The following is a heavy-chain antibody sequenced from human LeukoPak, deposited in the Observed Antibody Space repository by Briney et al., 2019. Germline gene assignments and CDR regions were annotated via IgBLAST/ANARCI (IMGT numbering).Heavy chain of an antibody. D-gene: IGHD6-13*01. CDR3: ARPGIAAVNGMDV. V-gene: IGHV4-38-2*02. CDR1: GYSISSGYY. CDR2: IYHSGST. J-gene: IGHJ6*02. Sequence: SETLSLTCTVSGYSISSGYYWGWIRPPPGKGLEWIGSIYHSGSTYYNPSLKSRVTISVDTSKNQFSLKLSSVTAADTAVYYCARPGIAAVNGMDVWGQGTTVTVSS.